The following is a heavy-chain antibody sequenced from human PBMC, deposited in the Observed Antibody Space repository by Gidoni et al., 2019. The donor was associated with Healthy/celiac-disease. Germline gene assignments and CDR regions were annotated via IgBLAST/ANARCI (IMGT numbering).Heavy chain of an antibody. CDR1: GGSISSVGYS. Sequence: QLQLQESGSRLVKPSQTLSPTCAVSGGSISSVGYSWSCIRQPPGQGLEWIGYIYHSGSTYYTPSLKSRVTISVDRSKNQFSLKLSSVTAADTAVYYCARVVQLWLLFDYWGQGTLVTVSS. CDR2: IYHSGST. J-gene: IGHJ4*02. CDR3: ARVVQLWLLFDY. D-gene: IGHD5-18*01. V-gene: IGHV4-30-2*01.